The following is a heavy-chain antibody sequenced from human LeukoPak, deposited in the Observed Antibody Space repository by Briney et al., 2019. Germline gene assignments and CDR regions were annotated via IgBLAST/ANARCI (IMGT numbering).Heavy chain of an antibody. D-gene: IGHD2-15*01. CDR3: AREGSGSRPLDY. CDR2: IYTSGST. Sequence: ASETLSLTCTVSGGSISSYYWSWIRQPAGKGLEWIGRIYTSGSTNYNPSLKSRVTMSVDTSMNQFALKLSSVSAADTAVYYCAREGSGSRPLDYWGQGTLVTVSS. V-gene: IGHV4-4*07. J-gene: IGHJ4*02. CDR1: GGSISSYY.